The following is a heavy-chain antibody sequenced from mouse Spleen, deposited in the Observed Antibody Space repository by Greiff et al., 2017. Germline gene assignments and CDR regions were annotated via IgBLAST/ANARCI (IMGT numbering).Heavy chain of an antibody. Sequence: EVQLVESGGGLVQPGGSRKLSCAASGFTFSSFGMHWVRQAPEKGLEWVAYISSGSSTIYYADTVKGRFTISRDNPKNTLFLQMTSLRSEDTAMYYCARERGQLGLGVFAYWGQGTLVTVSA. D-gene: IGHD3-3*01. CDR3: ARERGQLGLGVFAY. J-gene: IGHJ3*01. CDR1: GFTFSSFG. V-gene: IGHV5-17*02. CDR2: ISSGSSTI.